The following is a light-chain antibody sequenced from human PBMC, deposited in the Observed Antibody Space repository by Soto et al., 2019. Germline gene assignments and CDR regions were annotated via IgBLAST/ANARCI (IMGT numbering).Light chain of an antibody. CDR2: EVN. CDR3: NSYTTSNTYV. Sequence: QSVLTQPASVSGAPGQSITFSCTGTSSDIGVYNYVSWYQQHPGKAPKLMIYEVNNRPSGVSNRFSGSKSGNTASLTISGLQAEDEADYYCNSYTTSNTYVFGTGTQVTVL. CDR1: SSDIGVYNY. J-gene: IGLJ1*01. V-gene: IGLV2-14*01.